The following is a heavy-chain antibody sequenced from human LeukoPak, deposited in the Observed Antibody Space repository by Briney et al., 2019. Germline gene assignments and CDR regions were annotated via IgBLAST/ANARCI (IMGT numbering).Heavy chain of an antibody. D-gene: IGHD4-17*01. CDR1: GFTFSSYS. J-gene: IGHJ4*02. CDR2: ISSSSSYI. V-gene: IGHV3-21*01. Sequence: PGGSLRLSCAASGFTFSSYSMNWVRQAPGKGLEWVSSISSSSSYIYYADSVKGRFTISRDNAKNSLYLQMNSLRAEDTAVYYCARDSLDDYGDYRPFDYWGQGTLVTVSS. CDR3: ARDSLDDYGDYRPFDY.